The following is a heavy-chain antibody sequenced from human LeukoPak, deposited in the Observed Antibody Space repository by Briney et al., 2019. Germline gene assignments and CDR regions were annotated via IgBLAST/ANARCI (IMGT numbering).Heavy chain of an antibody. D-gene: IGHD2-21*02. CDR3: ARGRDHPDY. J-gene: IGHJ4*02. CDR1: GYSLSSGFY. V-gene: IGHV4-38-2*02. CDR2: IYHSDST. Sequence: SETLSLTCSVSGYSLSSGFYWAWIRQPPGKRLEWIAYIYHSDSTIDNPSLKGRVTMSEDTSKNQFSLKLSSVTAADTAMYYCARGRDHPDYWGQGTLVTVSS.